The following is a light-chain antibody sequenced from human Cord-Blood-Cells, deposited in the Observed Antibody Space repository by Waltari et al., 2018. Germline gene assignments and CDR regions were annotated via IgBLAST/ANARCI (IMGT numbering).Light chain of an antibody. V-gene: IGKV1-39*01. CDR1: QSISSY. CDR2: AAS. J-gene: IGKJ2*01. Sequence: DIQMTQSPSSLSASVGDRVTITFRASQSISSYLNWYQQKPGKAPKLLIYAASRLQSGVPSRFSGSGSGTDFTLTISSLQPEDFATYYCQQSYSTPPTFGQGTKLEIK. CDR3: QQSYSTPPT.